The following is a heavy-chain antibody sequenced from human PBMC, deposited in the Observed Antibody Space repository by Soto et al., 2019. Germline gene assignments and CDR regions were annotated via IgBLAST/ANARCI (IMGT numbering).Heavy chain of an antibody. CDR3: ARVYLVLNYFFFMDA. V-gene: IGHV4-34*01. Sequence: QVQLQQWGAGLLKPSETLSLTCTVDGGSFSGYYWTWIRQPPGKGLEWIGEINHVGSTDFNPSLKCRVTISVDTSKNQFSLNLSSVTAADTALYFCARVYLVLNYFFFMDAWGKGTTVTVSS. J-gene: IGHJ6*03. CDR2: INHVGST. CDR1: GGSFSGYY.